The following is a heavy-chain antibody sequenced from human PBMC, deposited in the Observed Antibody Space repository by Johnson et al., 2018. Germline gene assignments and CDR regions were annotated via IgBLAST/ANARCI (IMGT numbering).Heavy chain of an antibody. J-gene: IGHJ3*02. Sequence: EVQLLESGGGLVQPGDSLRLSCAASGFAISSNYMTWVRQAPGKGLVWVSVIYTGGRTYYADSVKGRFTISRDNSKNTVYLQMNSLRAEDTAVYYCSRAGAMAGDDAFDIWGQGTMVTVSS. CDR3: SRAGAMAGDDAFDI. CDR1: GFAISSNY. CDR2: IYTGGRT. V-gene: IGHV3-66*01. D-gene: IGHD6-19*01.